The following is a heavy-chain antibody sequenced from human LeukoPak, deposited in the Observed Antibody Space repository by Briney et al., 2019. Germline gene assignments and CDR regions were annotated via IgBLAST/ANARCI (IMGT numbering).Heavy chain of an antibody. V-gene: IGHV4-59*12. J-gene: IGHJ3*02. CDR1: GGSISGYY. Sequence: SETLSLTCTVSGGSISGYYWSWIRQPPGKGLEWIGYIYYSGSTKYNPSLNSRVTISVDTSKNQFSLKLSSVTAADTAVYYCARDCRYSSSCTDAFDIWGQGTMVTVSS. CDR2: IYYSGST. D-gene: IGHD6-13*01. CDR3: ARDCRYSSSCTDAFDI.